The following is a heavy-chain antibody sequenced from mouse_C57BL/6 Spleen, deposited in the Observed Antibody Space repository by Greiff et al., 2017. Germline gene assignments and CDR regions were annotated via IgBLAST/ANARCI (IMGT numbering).Heavy chain of an antibody. Sequence: VQLQQSGPGLVAPSQSLSITCTVSGFSLTSYAISWVRQPPGKGLEWLGVIWTGGGTNYNSDLKSRLSISKDNSKSQVFLNMNSLRAEDTARYYSARKGRGYDVAVYAMDYWGQGTSVTVSS. V-gene: IGHV2-9-1*01. CDR3: ARKGRGYDVAVYAMDY. J-gene: IGHJ4*01. CDR1: GFSLTSYA. D-gene: IGHD2-2*01. CDR2: IWTGGGT.